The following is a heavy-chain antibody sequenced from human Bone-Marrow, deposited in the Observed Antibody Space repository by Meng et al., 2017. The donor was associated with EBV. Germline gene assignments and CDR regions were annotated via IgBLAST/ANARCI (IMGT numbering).Heavy chain of an antibody. CDR1: GWSFSGYY. CDR3: ARIRVPAALDY. J-gene: IGHJ4*02. Sequence: VQLQQLGAGLLKPSETLSLTFAVYGWSFSGYYLSLIRQPPGKGLEWIGEINHRGSTNYNPSLKSRVTISVDKSKNQFSLKLSSVTAADTAVYYCARIRVPAALDYWGQGTLVTVSS. CDR2: INHRGST. D-gene: IGHD2-2*01. V-gene: IGHV4-34*01.